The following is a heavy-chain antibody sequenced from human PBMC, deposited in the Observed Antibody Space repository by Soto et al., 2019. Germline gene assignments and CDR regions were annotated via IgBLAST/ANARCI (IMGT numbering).Heavy chain of an antibody. J-gene: IGHJ4*02. D-gene: IGHD1-7*01. CDR2: ISANGQGI. V-gene: IGHV3-23*01. Sequence: EGTLRLSCAASGFTFSTYALSWVRQAPGKGLELVSAISANGQGIYYADSVRGRFTISRDNSKNTIFPHRDRWRAADTAVYYCAKDRNYPRDQFHYWGEGTLVTVS. CDR3: AKDRNYPRDQFHY. CDR1: GFTFSTYA.